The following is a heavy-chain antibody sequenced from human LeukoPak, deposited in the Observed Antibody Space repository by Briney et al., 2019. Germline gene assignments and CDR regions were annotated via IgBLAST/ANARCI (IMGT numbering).Heavy chain of an antibody. J-gene: IGHJ4*02. Sequence: SETLSLTCTVSGGSISSSSHYWGWIRQPPGKGLEWIGSMDYSGSTYYNPSLKSRVTISVDTSKNQFSLKLSSVTAADTAVYYCARRPTLIAAAYYFDYWGQGTLVTVSS. CDR1: GGSISSSSHY. V-gene: IGHV4-39*01. CDR3: ARRPTLIAAAYYFDY. CDR2: MDYSGST. D-gene: IGHD6-13*01.